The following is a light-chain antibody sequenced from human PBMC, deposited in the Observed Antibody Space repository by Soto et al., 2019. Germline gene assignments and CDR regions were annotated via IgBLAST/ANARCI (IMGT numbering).Light chain of an antibody. CDR3: QQRSNWSCT. CDR1: QSVSSY. CDR2: DAS. V-gene: IGKV3-11*01. J-gene: IGKJ1*01. Sequence: EIVLTQSPATLSLSPGERATLSCRASQSVSSYLAWYQQKPGQAPRLLIYDASNRATGIPARFSGSGSGTDFTLTISSLEPEDFAVYYCQQRSNWSCTFGQGTKVEIK.